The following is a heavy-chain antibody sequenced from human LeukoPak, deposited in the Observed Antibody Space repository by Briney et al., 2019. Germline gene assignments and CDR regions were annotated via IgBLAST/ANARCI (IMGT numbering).Heavy chain of an antibody. J-gene: IGHJ6*03. Sequence: SGGSLRLSCVASGFTVNRNVMSGVRQAPGKGLEWVSLIYSDDRAFYADSVKGRFTISRNKSKNTLFLQMSSLKPEDTAIYYCARDLAGFEEPRYYYYMDVWGKGTTVTVSS. CDR1: GFTVNRNV. V-gene: IGHV3-66*02. D-gene: IGHD1-14*01. CDR3: ARDLAGFEEPRYYYYMDV. CDR2: IYSDDRA.